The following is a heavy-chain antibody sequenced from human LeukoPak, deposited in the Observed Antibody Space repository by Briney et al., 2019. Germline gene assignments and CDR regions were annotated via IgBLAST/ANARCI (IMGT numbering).Heavy chain of an antibody. CDR3: TVRSSI. V-gene: IGHV3-15*01. J-gene: IGHJ4*02. CDR2: IKSKGDGETI. CDR1: GITFSDYW. D-gene: IGHD3-3*02. Sequence: GGSLRLSCVASGITFSDYWMSWVRQAPGKGLEWVGRIKSKGDGETIDYNTPVKGRFSISRDDSKNTLYLQMNSLKDEDTAMYSCTVRSSIWSQGTLVTVSS.